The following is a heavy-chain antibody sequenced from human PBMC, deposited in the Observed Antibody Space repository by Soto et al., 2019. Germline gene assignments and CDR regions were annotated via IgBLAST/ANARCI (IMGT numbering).Heavy chain of an antibody. CDR3: AKDLTRQLAYWLDP. V-gene: IGHV1-2*02. J-gene: IGHJ5*02. CDR1: GFSFTGYY. D-gene: IGHD6-6*01. CDR2: INAHSGGT. Sequence: ASVKVSCKASGFSFTGYYIHWLRQAPGQDLEWMGWINAHSGGTEYAQKFQGRATLTRDTSIATAYLTLTSLTSDDTALYYCAKDLTRQLAYWLDPWGQGTQVTVSS.